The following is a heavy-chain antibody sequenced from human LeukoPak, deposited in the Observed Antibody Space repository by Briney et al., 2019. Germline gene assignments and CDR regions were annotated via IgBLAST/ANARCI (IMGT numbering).Heavy chain of an antibody. CDR3: AEPYGDYKHY. CDR1: GFTFSSYA. J-gene: IGHJ4*02. CDR2: ISGSGGST. D-gene: IGHD4-17*01. V-gene: IGHV3-23*01. Sequence: SGGSLRLSCAASGFTFSSYAMSWVRQAPGKGLEWVSAISGSGGSTYYADSVKGRFTISRDNSKNTLYLQMNSLRAEDTAVYYCAEPYGDYKHYWGQGTLVTVSS.